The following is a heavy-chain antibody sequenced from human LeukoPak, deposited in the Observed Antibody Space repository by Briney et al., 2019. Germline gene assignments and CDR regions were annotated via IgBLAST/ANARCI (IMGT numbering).Heavy chain of an antibody. J-gene: IGHJ4*02. CDR1: GFTFSNAW. CDR2: IKSKTDGGTT. D-gene: IGHD3-16*01. Sequence: NSGGSLRLSCAASGFTFSNAWMSWVRQAPGKGLEWVGRIKSKTDGGTTDYAAPVKGRFTISRDDSKNTLYLQMNSLETEDTAVYYCTTTPYYDYVWGVNGGDYFDYWGQGTLVTVSS. V-gene: IGHV3-15*01. CDR3: TTTPYYDYVWGVNGGDYFDY.